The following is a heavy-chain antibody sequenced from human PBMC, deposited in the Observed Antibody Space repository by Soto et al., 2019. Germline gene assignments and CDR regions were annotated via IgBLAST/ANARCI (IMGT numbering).Heavy chain of an antibody. CDR3: VNSGYSYGYVFDY. Sequence: GGSLRLSCSASGFTFSNYAMHWVRQAPGKGLEYVSAISSNGGSTYYTDSVKDRFTISRDNSKNTLYLQMSSLRAEDTAVYYCVNSGYSYGYVFDYWGQGTLVTVSS. CDR1: GFTFSNYA. J-gene: IGHJ4*02. V-gene: IGHV3-64D*08. D-gene: IGHD5-18*01. CDR2: ISSNGGST.